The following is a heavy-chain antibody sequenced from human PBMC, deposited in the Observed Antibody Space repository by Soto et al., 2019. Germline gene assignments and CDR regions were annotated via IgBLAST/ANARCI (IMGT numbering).Heavy chain of an antibody. Sequence: SETRSLTCTVSGGSISSYYWSWIRQPPGKGLEWIGYIYYSGSTNYNPSLKSRVTISVDTSKNQFSLKLSSVTAADTAVYYCARANSSIWYLLDYWGQGTLVT. CDR3: ARANSSIWYLLDY. J-gene: IGHJ4*02. D-gene: IGHD6-13*01. CDR1: GGSISSYY. CDR2: IYYSGST. V-gene: IGHV4-59*01.